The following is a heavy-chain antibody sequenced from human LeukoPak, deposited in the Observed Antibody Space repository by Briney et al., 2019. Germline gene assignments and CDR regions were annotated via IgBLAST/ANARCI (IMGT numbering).Heavy chain of an antibody. Sequence: ASVKVSCKASGGTFSSYAISWVRQAPGQGLEWMGRIIPILGIANYAQKFQGRVTITADKSTSTAYMELSSLRSEDTAVYYCAAAWQQLVTFFDYWGQGTLVTVSS. J-gene: IGHJ4*02. CDR2: IIPILGIA. V-gene: IGHV1-69*04. CDR3: AAAWQQLVTFFDY. D-gene: IGHD6-13*01. CDR1: GGTFSSYA.